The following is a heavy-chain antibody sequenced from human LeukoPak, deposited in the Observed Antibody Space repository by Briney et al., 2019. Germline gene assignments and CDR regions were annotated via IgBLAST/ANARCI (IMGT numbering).Heavy chain of an antibody. D-gene: IGHD1-26*01. Sequence: GASVKVSCKASGGTFSSYAINWVRQAPGQGPEWMGGIIPIFGRANYAQKFQGRVTMTTDESTSTAYMELSSLRSEDTAVYYCARVFARSGEISGSYFYYWGQGTLATVSS. CDR1: GGTFSSYA. CDR3: ARVFARSGEISGSYFYY. CDR2: IIPIFGRA. V-gene: IGHV1-69*05. J-gene: IGHJ4*02.